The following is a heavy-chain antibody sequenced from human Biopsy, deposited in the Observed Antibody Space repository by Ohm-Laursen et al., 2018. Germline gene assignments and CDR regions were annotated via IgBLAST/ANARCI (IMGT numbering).Heavy chain of an antibody. Sequence: LSLTCAGSGFTFSTYAMNWVRQAPGQGLEWISYISSTSSATYYADSVKGRFTISRDNSKNTLYLQMNSLRAEDTAIYYCAKDHCSGGTCYSDGPVFDFWGQGTLVTVSS. CDR2: ISSTSSAT. J-gene: IGHJ4*02. CDR3: AKDHCSGGTCYSDGPVFDF. V-gene: IGHV3-23*01. D-gene: IGHD2-15*01. CDR1: GFTFSTYA.